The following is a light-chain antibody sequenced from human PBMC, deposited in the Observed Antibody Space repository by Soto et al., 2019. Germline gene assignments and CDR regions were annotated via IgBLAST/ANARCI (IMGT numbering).Light chain of an antibody. CDR2: DAS. Sequence: DIQMTQSPSSLSASVGDRVTITCRASQDIYNSLNWYQHQPGKAPKLLIYDASNLEVGVPSRFSGRRSGTEFGLTFTSLQPDDFAIYYCQEYNDFQYALGQGT. CDR1: QDIYNS. J-gene: IGKJ2*01. V-gene: IGKV1-33*01. CDR3: QEYNDFQYA.